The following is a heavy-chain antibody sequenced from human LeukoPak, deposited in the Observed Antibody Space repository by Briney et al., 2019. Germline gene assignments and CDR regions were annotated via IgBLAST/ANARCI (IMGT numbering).Heavy chain of an antibody. D-gene: IGHD6-13*01. CDR1: GFTFSSYA. V-gene: IGHV3-30*04. CDR3: ARVLAAAGTELDY. CDR2: ISYDGSNK. J-gene: IGHJ4*02. Sequence: GGSLRLSCAASGFTFSSYAMHWVRQAPGKGLEWVAVISYDGSNKYYADSVKGRFTISRDNSKNTLYLQMNSLRAEDTAVYYCARVLAAAGTELDYWGQGTLVTVSS.